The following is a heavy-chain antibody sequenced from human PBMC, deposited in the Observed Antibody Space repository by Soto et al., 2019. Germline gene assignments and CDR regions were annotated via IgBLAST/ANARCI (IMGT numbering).Heavy chain of an antibody. CDR1: GYPFPSSD. V-gene: IGHV1-8*01. CDR3: ARGYGVTTYSFDP. D-gene: IGHD4-4*01. Sequence: GASVKVSCKASGYPFPSSDINWVRQATGQGLEWMGWMNPNSGNTGYAQKFQGRVTMTRNTSINTAYMELSSLRSEDTAVYYCARGYGVTTYSFDPWGQGTLVTAPQ. J-gene: IGHJ5*02. CDR2: MNPNSGNT.